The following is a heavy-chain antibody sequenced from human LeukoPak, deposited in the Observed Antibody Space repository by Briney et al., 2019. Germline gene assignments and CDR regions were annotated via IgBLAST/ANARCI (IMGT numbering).Heavy chain of an antibody. V-gene: IGHV1-69*13. J-gene: IGHJ4*02. Sequence: SVKVSCKASGYTFTSYGISWVRQAPGQGLEWMGGIIPIFGTANYAQKFQGRVTITADESTSTAYMELSSLRSEDTAVYYCARVGPGARHEDPYYFDYWGQGTLVTVSS. CDR2: IIPIFGTA. D-gene: IGHD4/OR15-4a*01. CDR3: ARVGPGARHEDPYYFDY. CDR1: GYTFTSYG.